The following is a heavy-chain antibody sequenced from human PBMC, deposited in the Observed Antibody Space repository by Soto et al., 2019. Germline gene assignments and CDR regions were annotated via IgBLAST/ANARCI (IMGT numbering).Heavy chain of an antibody. J-gene: IGHJ5*02. D-gene: IGHD6-13*01. CDR3: AIGVPAAGTEWFDH. Sequence: NPSETLSLTGTGSGGSISNYYCSWIRQPAEKRLEWIGRVSSTGSTYYNPSLKSRVTISVDTSKNQVSLNLTSVTAADTAVYYCAIGVPAAGTEWFDHCGQGTLVIFSS. CDR2: VSSTGST. V-gene: IGHV4-4*07. CDR1: GGSISNYY.